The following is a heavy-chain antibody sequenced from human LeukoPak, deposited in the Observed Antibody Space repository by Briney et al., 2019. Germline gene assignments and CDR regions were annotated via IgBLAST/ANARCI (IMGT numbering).Heavy chain of an antibody. CDR3: ARRRQYYYDSSGYYYDY. J-gene: IGHJ4*02. Sequence: SRVTISVDTSKSQFSLKLSSVTAADTAVYYCARRRQYYYDSSGYYYDYWGQGTLVTVSS. V-gene: IGHV4-34*01. D-gene: IGHD3-22*01.